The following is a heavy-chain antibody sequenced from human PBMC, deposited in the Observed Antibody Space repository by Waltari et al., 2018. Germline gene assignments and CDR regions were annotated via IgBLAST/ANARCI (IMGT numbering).Heavy chain of an antibody. D-gene: IGHD6-19*01. CDR1: GYNFANYW. V-gene: IGHV5-51*01. CDR2: ILVGAGDT. J-gene: IGHJ5*02. CDR3: ARAGKSSSRWFDP. Sequence: EVQLVQSGVEVRKTGESLKISCKASGYNFANYWIGWVRQMPGKGLEWMGIILVGAGDTRYSPSFQGQVTISADKSSNTAYLEWASLKASDTAIYFCARAGKSSSRWFDPWGQGTLVTVSS.